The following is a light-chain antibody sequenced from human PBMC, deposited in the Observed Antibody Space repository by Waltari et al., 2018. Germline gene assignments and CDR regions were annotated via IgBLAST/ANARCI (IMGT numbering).Light chain of an antibody. CDR3: QQYDGSILT. J-gene: IGKJ4*01. V-gene: IGKV3-20*01. CDR1: QTINNNF. Sequence: IVSTQSPDTLSLSPGQSAPLPCRASQTINNNFLVWYQQKPGQAPRLLIHGASSRATGFPDRFSGSGSGTDFTLTISRLEPEDVAVYYCQQYDGSILTFGGGTKVEI. CDR2: GAS.